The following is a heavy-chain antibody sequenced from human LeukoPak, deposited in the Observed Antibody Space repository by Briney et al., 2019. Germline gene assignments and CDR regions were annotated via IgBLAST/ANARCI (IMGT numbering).Heavy chain of an antibody. V-gene: IGHV3-74*01. CDR2: ISPEGSGT. CDR1: GFTFSPYY. Sequence: GGSLRLSCAVSGFTFSPYYMHWVRQVPGKGLVWASHISPEGSGTSYADSVKGRFTISRDNAKSAVYLQMNSLRAEDTAVYYCCIVGGGTPHWGQGTLVTVSS. D-gene: IGHD1-26*01. CDR3: CIVGGGTPH. J-gene: IGHJ4*02.